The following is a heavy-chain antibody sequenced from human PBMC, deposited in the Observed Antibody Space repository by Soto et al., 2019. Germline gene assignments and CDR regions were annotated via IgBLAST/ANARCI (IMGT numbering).Heavy chain of an antibody. Sequence: QMQLVESGGGVVQPGRSLRLSCAVSGFTFSTYGMHWVRQAPGKGLEWVAVISKDGRNKNYADAVKGRFTISRDDSSNTLYLQLDSLRSKDTDIYFSAKDIDGSGAFQNTYYTVMDVWDQGTTVLVSS. D-gene: IGHD3-22*01. V-gene: IGHV3-30*18. J-gene: IGHJ6*02. CDR1: GFTFSTYG. CDR3: AKDIDGSGAFQNTYYTVMDV. CDR2: ISKDGRNK.